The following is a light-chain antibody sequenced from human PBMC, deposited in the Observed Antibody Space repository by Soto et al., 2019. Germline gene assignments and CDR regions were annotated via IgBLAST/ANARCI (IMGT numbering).Light chain of an antibody. V-gene: IGLV1-40*01. Sequence: QSVLTQPPSVSEAPGQRVTISCTGSRSNIGAGYEAHWYQQVPGTAPKLLIYEKNNRPSGVPDRFSGSKSGTSASLAITGLQVEDEAEYYCQSYDSSLSGYVFGTGTKLTVL. CDR3: QSYDSSLSGYV. J-gene: IGLJ1*01. CDR2: EKN. CDR1: RSNIGAGYE.